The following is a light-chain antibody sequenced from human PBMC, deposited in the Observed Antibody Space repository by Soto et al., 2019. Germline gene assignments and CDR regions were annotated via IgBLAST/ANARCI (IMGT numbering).Light chain of an antibody. J-gene: IGKJ5*01. Sequence: DVVMTQSPRSLPVTLGQPASISCSSNQSLVHSDGIAYFSWFQQRPGRSPRRLIYKVSNRDSGVSARFSGSGSGTDFALKISRVEAEDVGVYYCMQGTHWPITFGQGTRLEI. CDR1: QSLVHSDGIAY. CDR2: KVS. V-gene: IGKV2-30*02. CDR3: MQGTHWPIT.